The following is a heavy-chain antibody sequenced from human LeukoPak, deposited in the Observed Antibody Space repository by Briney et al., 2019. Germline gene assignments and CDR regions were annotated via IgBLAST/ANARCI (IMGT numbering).Heavy chain of an antibody. CDR3: ARIESLAVLLWCGEAQAFDY. CDR1: GFTFSSYW. V-gene: IGHV3-7*01. J-gene: IGHJ4*02. Sequence: GGALRLSCAASGFTFSSYWMSWVRPAPGKGLTWVASIKQDGSDKYYVYCVNGRFTISRDNAKNTLYLQMNSLRAEDTAVYSCARIESLAVLLWCGEAQAFDYWGQGTLVTVSS. CDR2: IKQDGSDK. D-gene: IGHD3-10*01.